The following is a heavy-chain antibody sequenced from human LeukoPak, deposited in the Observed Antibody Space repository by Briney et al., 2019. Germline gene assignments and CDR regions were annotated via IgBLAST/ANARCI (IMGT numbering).Heavy chain of an antibody. V-gene: IGHV1-18*01. Sequence: ASVKVSCKASGYTFTSYGISWVRQAPGQGLEWMGWINVYNGYTKYPQNFQGRVTVTTDSSTTTAYMEVRSLTSDDTAFYYCARDTHYSSSWDGFGYWGQGTMVSVSS. CDR1: GYTFTSYG. CDR2: INVYNGYT. CDR3: ARDTHYSSSWDGFGY. J-gene: IGHJ4*02. D-gene: IGHD6-13*01.